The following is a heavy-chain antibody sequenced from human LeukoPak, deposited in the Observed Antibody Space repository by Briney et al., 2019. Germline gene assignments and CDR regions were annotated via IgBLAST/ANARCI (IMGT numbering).Heavy chain of an antibody. D-gene: IGHD6-13*01. CDR2: INPNSGGT. V-gene: IGHV1-2*02. CDR1: GYTFTGYY. Sequence: ASVKVSSKASGYTFTGYYMHWVRPAPGQGLEWMGWINPNSGGTNYAQKFQGRVTMTRDTSISTAYMELSRLRADGTAVYYCARDAPRLAGGSSSWDYVFDYEGQGTLVTVTS. J-gene: IGHJ4*02. CDR3: ARDAPRLAGGSSSWDYVFDY.